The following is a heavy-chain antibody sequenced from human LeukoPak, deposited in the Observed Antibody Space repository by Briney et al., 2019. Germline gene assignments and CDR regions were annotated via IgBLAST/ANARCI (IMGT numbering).Heavy chain of an antibody. CDR1: GFTVSTNY. Sequence: PGGSLRLSCAASGFTVSTNYMNWVRQAPGKGLEWVSLISGDGGSTFYADSVKGRFTISRDNSKNSLSLQMSSLRSEDTALYYCARESETSGWYDYWGQGTLVTVSS. CDR2: ISGDGGST. J-gene: IGHJ4*02. D-gene: IGHD6-19*01. V-gene: IGHV3-43*02. CDR3: ARESETSGWYDY.